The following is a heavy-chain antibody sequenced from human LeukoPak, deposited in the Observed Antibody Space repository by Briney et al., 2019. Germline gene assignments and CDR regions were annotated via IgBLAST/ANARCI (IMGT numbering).Heavy chain of an antibody. CDR3: ARPRVAGSFDI. CDR1: GYTFTSYG. D-gene: IGHD2-15*01. Sequence: ASVKVSCKTSGYTFTSYGISWVRQAPGQGLEWMGWISGYNGNTNYAQKFQGRVTMITDTSTSTAYMELRSLRSGDTAVYYCARPRVAGSFDIWGQGTMVTVSS. J-gene: IGHJ3*02. CDR2: ISGYNGNT. V-gene: IGHV1-18*01.